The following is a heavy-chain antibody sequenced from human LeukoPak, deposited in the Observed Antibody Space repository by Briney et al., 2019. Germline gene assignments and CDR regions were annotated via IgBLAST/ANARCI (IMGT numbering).Heavy chain of an antibody. V-gene: IGHV1-46*01. J-gene: IGHJ4*02. CDR3: ARDWRNYDSSGYKDY. CDR2: INPSGGGT. D-gene: IGHD3-22*01. CDR1: GYTFTNYY. Sequence: ASVKVSCKASGYTFTNYYMHWVRQAPGQGLEWMGIINPSGGGTTYAQKFQGRLTMTRDTSTSTVYMELSSLRSEDSAVYYCARDWRNYDSSGYKDYWGQGTLVTVSS.